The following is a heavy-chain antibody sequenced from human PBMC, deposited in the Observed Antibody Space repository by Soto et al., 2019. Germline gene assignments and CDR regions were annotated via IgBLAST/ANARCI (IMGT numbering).Heavy chain of an antibody. Sequence: ASVKVSCKASGGTFSSYTISWVRQAPGQGLEWMGRIIPILGIANYAQKFQGRVTITADKSTSTAYMELSSLRSEDTAVYYCAREYYYDSSGYLYYFDYWGQGTLVTVSS. J-gene: IGHJ4*02. CDR3: AREYYYDSSGYLYYFDY. CDR1: GGTFSSYT. CDR2: IIPILGIA. D-gene: IGHD3-22*01. V-gene: IGHV1-69*04.